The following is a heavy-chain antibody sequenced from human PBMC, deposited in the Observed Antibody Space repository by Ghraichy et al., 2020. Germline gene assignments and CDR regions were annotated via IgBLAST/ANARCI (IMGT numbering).Heavy chain of an antibody. D-gene: IGHD2-21*01. Sequence: GESLRLSCAASGFTFNSYAMSWVRQAPGQGLECVSVISDSCGATSYADSVKGRFTISRDNSKNTLYLQMNSLRAEDTAVYYCAKNIPRSKFFQHWGQGTLVTVSS. J-gene: IGHJ1*01. CDR2: ISDSCGAT. CDR3: AKNIPRSKFFQH. CDR1: GFTFNSYA. V-gene: IGHV3-23*01.